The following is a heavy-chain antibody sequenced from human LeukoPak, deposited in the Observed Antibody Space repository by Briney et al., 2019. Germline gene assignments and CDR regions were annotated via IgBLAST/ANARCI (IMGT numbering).Heavy chain of an antibody. CDR1: GFTFSSYT. CDR3: ARSPLLAVINTFFDY. V-gene: IGHV3-21*01. CDR2: ISSRSSYI. D-gene: IGHD2/OR15-2a*01. J-gene: IGHJ4*02. Sequence: PGGSLRLSCAASGFTFSSYTMNWVRQAPGKGLQWVSSISSRSSYIYYADSVKGRFTISRDNAKNSLYLHMNSLRAEDTAVYYCARSPLLAVINTFFDYWGQGTLVTVSS.